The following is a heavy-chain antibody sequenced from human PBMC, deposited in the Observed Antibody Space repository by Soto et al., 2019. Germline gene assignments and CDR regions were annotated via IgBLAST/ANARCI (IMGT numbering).Heavy chain of an antibody. CDR1: GLTFSTYS. CDR3: AKGETSSAWLIDY. CDR2: VSGRSDAI. Sequence: EVQLVESGGGLVQPGGSLRLSCAASGLTFSTYSMNWVRQAPGKGLEWISYVSGRSDAINYADSVKGRFTISRDNAKNSLYLLMSSLRDEDTAVYYCAKGETSSAWLIDYWGQGTLVTVSS. V-gene: IGHV3-48*02. D-gene: IGHD3-22*01. J-gene: IGHJ4*02.